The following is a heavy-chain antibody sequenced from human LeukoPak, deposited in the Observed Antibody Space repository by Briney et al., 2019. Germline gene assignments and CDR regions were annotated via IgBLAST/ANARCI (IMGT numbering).Heavy chain of an antibody. J-gene: IGHJ4*02. V-gene: IGHV4-39*07. CDR3: VTYYFDSSGPKKNY. Sequence: SETLSLTCTVSGGSIYSSSYYWGWIRQPPGKGLEWIGSIYYSGSTNYNPSLKSRVTISVDTSKKQFSLKLSSVTAADTAVYYCVTYYFDSSGPKKNYWGQGTLVTVSS. CDR1: GGSIYSSSYY. CDR2: IYYSGST. D-gene: IGHD3-22*01.